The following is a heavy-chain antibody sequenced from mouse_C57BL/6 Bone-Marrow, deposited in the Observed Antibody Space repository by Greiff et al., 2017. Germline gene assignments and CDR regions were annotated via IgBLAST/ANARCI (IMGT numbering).Heavy chain of an antibody. CDR1: GYTFTSYD. CDR2: IYPGDGST. Sequence: QVQLQQSGPELVKPGASVKLSCKASGYTFTSYDINWVKQRPGQGLEWIGWIYPGDGSTKYNEKFKGKATLTVDTSSSTAYMELHSLTSEDSAVYFCAREGGSSYCYFDCWGQGTTLTVSS. J-gene: IGHJ2*01. V-gene: IGHV1-85*01. D-gene: IGHD1-1*01. CDR3: AREGGSSYCYFDC.